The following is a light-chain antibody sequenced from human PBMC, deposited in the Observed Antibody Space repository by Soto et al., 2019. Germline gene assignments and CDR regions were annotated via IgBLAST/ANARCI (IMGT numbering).Light chain of an antibody. CDR3: QQYENLHT. J-gene: IGKJ5*01. CDR1: QNINNY. CDR2: DAS. V-gene: IGKV1-33*01. Sequence: HMTHYPSSLSASLGYIVTIPCQSSQNINNYLNWYQQKPGRAPKLLIYDASNLEAGVPSRFRGSGSGTDFTFTISRLQTEDIATYYCQQYENLHTFGQGTRLEIK.